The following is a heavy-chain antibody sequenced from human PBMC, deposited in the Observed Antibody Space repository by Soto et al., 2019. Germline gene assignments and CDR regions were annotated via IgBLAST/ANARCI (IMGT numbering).Heavy chain of an antibody. Sequence: ASVKVSCKASGYTFTSYGISWVRQAPGQGLEWMGWISAYNGNTNYAQKLQGRVTMTTDTSTSTAYMELRSLRSDDTAVYYCARRYSGSHNYYYGMDVWGQGTTVTVSS. CDR2: ISAYNGNT. J-gene: IGHJ6*02. D-gene: IGHD1-26*01. CDR1: GYTFTSYG. CDR3: ARRYSGSHNYYYGMDV. V-gene: IGHV1-18*01.